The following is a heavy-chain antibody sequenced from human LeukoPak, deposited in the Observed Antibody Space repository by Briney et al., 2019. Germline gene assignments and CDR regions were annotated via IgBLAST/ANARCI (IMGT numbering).Heavy chain of an antibody. CDR2: INWNGGST. V-gene: IGHV3-20*04. Sequence: PGGSLRVSCAASGLTFDDYGMSWVRQAPGKGLEWVSGINWNGGSTGYADSVKGRFTISRDNAKNSLYLQMNSLRAEDTALYYCARGVTSSRALFDYWGQGTLVIVS. J-gene: IGHJ4*02. CDR3: ARGVTSSRALFDY. CDR1: GLTFDDYG. D-gene: IGHD6-13*01.